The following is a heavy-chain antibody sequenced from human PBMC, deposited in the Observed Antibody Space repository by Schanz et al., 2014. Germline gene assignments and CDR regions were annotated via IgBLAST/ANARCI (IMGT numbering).Heavy chain of an antibody. V-gene: IGHV1-24*01. CDR1: GSIFSKLL. Sequence: QVQLVQSGAEVKKPGASVKVSCKVSGSIFSKLLMHWVRQGPAKGLEWMGGFHHEDGDTVYAQKFQGRVIMTEDTSTDTAYVELSRLTSEDTGVYYCARAPVTVGPYHYYMDVWGKGTTVTVSS. J-gene: IGHJ6*03. CDR2: FHHEDGDT. CDR3: ARAPVTVGPYHYYMDV. D-gene: IGHD4-17*01.